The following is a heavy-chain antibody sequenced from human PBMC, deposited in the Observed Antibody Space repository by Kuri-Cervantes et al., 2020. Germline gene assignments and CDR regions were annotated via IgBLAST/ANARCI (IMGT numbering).Heavy chain of an antibody. CDR2: IYYSGST. J-gene: IGHJ3*02. CDR1: GGSISSGGYY. V-gene: IGHV4-31*03. D-gene: IGHD6-6*01. Sequence: SETLSLTCTVSGGSISSGGYYWSWIRQHPGKGLEWIGYIYYSGSTNYNPSLKSRVTISVDTSKNQFSLKLSSVTAADTAVYYCARSRGIAARRTRGDVFDIWGQGTMVTVSS. CDR3: ARSRGIAARRTRGDVFDI.